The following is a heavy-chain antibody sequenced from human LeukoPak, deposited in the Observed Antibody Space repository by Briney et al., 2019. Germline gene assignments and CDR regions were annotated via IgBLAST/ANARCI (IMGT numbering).Heavy chain of an antibody. CDR2: VSGYNGNT. D-gene: IGHD3-22*01. J-gene: IGHJ4*02. Sequence: ASVKVSCKTSDTFSRHSITWVRQAPGQGLEWMGWVSGYNGNTNYAQNVQGRVTMTTDTSTNTAYMELRSLRSDDTAVYYCAKDIHPGLDSGASCCFDYWGQGTPVTVSS. V-gene: IGHV1-18*01. CDR1: DTFSRHS. CDR3: AKDIHPGLDSGASCCFDY.